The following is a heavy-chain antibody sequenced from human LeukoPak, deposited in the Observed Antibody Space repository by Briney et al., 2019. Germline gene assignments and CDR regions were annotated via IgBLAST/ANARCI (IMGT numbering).Heavy chain of an antibody. Sequence: GGSLRLSCAASGFTFSSYAMSWVRQAPGKGLEWVSAISGSGGSTYYADSVKGRFTISRDNSKNALHLQMNSLRAEDTAVYYCAKVVAGESYVWGFDYWGQGTLVTVSS. CDR2: ISGSGGST. CDR3: AKVVAGESYVWGFDY. V-gene: IGHV3-23*01. CDR1: GFTFSSYA. J-gene: IGHJ4*02. D-gene: IGHD3-16*01.